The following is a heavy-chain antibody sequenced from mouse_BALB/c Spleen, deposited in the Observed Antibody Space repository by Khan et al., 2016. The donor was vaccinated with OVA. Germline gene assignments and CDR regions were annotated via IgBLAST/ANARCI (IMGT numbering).Heavy chain of an antibody. D-gene: IGHD2-10*01. CDR2: IWSDGST. CDR1: GFSLTNYG. CDR3: ARQPYYHYYIMDY. V-gene: IGHV2-6-1*01. Sequence: QVQLKESGPGLVAPSQSLSITCTISGFSLTNYGVHWVRQPPGQGLEWLVVIWSDGSTSYNSALKSRLIISQDNSKSQVFLKMNSLQTDDTAMYYCARQPYYHYYIMDYWGQGTSVTVSS. J-gene: IGHJ4*01.